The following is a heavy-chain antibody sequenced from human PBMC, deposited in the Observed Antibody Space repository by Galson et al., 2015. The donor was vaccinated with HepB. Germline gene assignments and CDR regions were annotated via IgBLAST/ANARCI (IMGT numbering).Heavy chain of an antibody. D-gene: IGHD1-26*01. CDR3: AKAVSGSYNGYYYGMDV. CDR2: ISYDGSNK. CDR1: GFTFSSYG. J-gene: IGHJ6*02. Sequence: SLRLSCAASGFTFSSYGMHWVRQAPGKGLEWVAVISYDGSNKYYADSVKGRFTISRDNSKNTLYLQMNSLRAEDTAVYYCAKAVSGSYNGYYYGMDVWGQGTTVTVSS. V-gene: IGHV3-30*18.